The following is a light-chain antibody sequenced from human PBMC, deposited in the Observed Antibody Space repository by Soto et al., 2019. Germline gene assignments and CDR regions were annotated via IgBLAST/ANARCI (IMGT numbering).Light chain of an antibody. CDR1: QSISSY. V-gene: IGKV1-17*01. CDR2: AAS. Sequence: DIQMTQSPSSLSASVGDGVTITCRASQSISSYVSWYQQKPGKAPKLLIYAASRLQSGVPSRFIGSGSGADFTLTISSLQPDDFATYYCQQLSSYPRTFGQGTKVDIK. CDR3: QQLSSYPRT. J-gene: IGKJ1*01.